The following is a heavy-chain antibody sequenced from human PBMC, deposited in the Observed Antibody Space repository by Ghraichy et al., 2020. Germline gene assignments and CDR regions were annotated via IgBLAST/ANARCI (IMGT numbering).Heavy chain of an antibody. CDR3: ARGQYYGSGSYYNPSWFDP. D-gene: IGHD3-10*01. CDR2: INHSGST. J-gene: IGHJ5*02. CDR1: GGSFSGYY. Sequence: ESLNISCAVYGGSFSGYYWSWIRQPPGKGLEWIGEINHSGSTNYNPSLKSRVTISVDTSKNQFSLKLSSVTAADTAVYYCARGQYYGSGSYYNPSWFDPWGQGTLVTVSS. V-gene: IGHV4-34*01.